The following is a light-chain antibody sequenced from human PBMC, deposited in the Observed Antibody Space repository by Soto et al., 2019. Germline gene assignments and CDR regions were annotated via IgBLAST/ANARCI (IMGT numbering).Light chain of an antibody. Sequence: DIQMTQSPSTLSGSGGDRVTITCRASQTISGWLAWYQQKPGKAPKLLIYKASTLKSGGPSRFSGSGSGTEFTLTISSLQPDAFATYYCQHYNSYSEAFGKGTKVDIK. CDR1: QTISGW. V-gene: IGKV1-5*03. CDR2: KAS. CDR3: QHYNSYSEA. J-gene: IGKJ1*01.